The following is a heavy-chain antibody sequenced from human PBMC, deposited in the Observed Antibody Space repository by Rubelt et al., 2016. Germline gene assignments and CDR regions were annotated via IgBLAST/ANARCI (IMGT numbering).Heavy chain of an antibody. CDR2: VTSSSTYI. Sequence: EVQLVESGGGLIQPGGSLRLSCAASAFTVSGNYMSWVRQAPGKGLEWVSSVTSSSTYIYYADSVKGRFTISRDNAKQSLFLQMGSLRVEDTAVYYCARSHDSSGYVAEYWGRGTLVTVSS. CDR1: AFTVSGNY. CDR3: ARSHDSSGYVAEY. V-gene: IGHV3-21*01. D-gene: IGHD3-22*01. J-gene: IGHJ4*02.